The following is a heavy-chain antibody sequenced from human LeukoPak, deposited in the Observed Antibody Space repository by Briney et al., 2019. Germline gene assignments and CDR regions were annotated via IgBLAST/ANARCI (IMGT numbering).Heavy chain of an antibody. CDR1: GFTFSSYW. CDR3: AKLKMATILRAFDI. Sequence: GGSLRLSCAASGFTFSSYWMHWVRQAPGKGLEWVSGIYGSGGSPDYADSVKGRFTISRDNSKNTLYVQMNSLRAEDTAIYYCAKLKMATILRAFDIWGQGTMVTVSS. J-gene: IGHJ3*02. V-gene: IGHV3-23*01. CDR2: IYGSGGSP. D-gene: IGHD5-24*01.